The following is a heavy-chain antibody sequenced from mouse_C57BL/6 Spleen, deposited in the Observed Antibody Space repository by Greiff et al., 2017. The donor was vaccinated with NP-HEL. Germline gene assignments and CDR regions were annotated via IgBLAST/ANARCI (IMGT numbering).Heavy chain of an antibody. CDR3: TRRERPYAMDY. J-gene: IGHJ4*01. V-gene: IGHV3-6*01. Sequence: EVQLQESGPGLVKPSQSLSLTCSVTGYSITSGYYWNWIRQFPGNKLEWMGYISYDGSNNYNPSLKNRISITRDTTKNQFFLKLNSVTTEDTATYSCTRRERPYAMDYWGQGPSVTVSS. CDR1: GYSITSGYY. CDR2: ISYDGSN.